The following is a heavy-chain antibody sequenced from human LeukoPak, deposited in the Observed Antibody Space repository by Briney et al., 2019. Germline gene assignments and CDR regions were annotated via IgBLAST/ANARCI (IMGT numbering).Heavy chain of an antibody. Sequence: PSETLSLTCTVPGGSISSYYWSSIRQTPGKGLERDGYIYYSGSTNYNPYLKSRVTISVDTSKNQFSLKLSSVTAADTAVYYCALADPGAGYYFDYWGQETLVTVSS. V-gene: IGHV4-59*01. CDR3: ALADPGAGYYFDY. D-gene: IGHD3-10*01. CDR1: GGSISSYY. CDR2: IYYSGST. J-gene: IGHJ4*02.